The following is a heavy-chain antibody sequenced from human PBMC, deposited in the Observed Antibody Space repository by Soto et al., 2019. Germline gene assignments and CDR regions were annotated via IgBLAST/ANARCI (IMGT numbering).Heavy chain of an antibody. J-gene: IGHJ4*02. Sequence: SETLSLTCTVSGGSISSSSYYWGWIRQPPGKGLEWIGSIYYSGSTYYNPSLKSRVTISVDTSKNQFSLKLSSVTAADTAVYYCVRRRKYYDFWSGYIGNYYFDYWGQGTLVTVS. V-gene: IGHV4-39*01. D-gene: IGHD3-3*01. CDR2: IYYSGST. CDR3: VRRRKYYDFWSGYIGNYYFDY. CDR1: GGSISSSSYY.